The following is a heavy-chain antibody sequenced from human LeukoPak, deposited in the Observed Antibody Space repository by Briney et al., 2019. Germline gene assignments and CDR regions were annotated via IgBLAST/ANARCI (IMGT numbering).Heavy chain of an antibody. V-gene: IGHV3-21*06. CDR2: ISGSGDYI. Sequence: PGGSLRLSCAASGFSFSTYDMNWVRQAPGKGLEWVSSISGSGDYIYYADSVKGRFTIPRDNAKNSLFLQMDSLRAEDTAVYYCARDRSGVSHYWGQGTLVTVSS. CDR3: ARDRSGVSHY. J-gene: IGHJ4*02. D-gene: IGHD3-10*01. CDR1: GFSFSTYD.